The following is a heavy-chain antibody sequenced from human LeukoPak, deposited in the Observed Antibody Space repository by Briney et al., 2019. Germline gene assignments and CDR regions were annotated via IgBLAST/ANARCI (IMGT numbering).Heavy chain of an antibody. Sequence: PGRSLRLSCAASGFTFSSYAMHWVRQAPGKGLEWVAVISYDGSNKYYADSVKGRFTISRDNSKNTLYLQMNSLRAEDTAVYYCAKSSQVTYYYDSSDYPFDYWGQGTLVTVSS. D-gene: IGHD3-22*01. CDR2: ISYDGSNK. V-gene: IGHV3-30-3*02. CDR1: GFTFSSYA. CDR3: AKSSQVTYYYDSSDYPFDY. J-gene: IGHJ4*02.